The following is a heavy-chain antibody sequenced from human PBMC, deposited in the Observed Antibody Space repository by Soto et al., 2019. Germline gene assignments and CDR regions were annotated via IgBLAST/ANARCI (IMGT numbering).Heavy chain of an antibody. D-gene: IGHD3-22*01. V-gene: IGHV1-18*01. CDR1: GYTFTSYG. J-gene: IGHJ3*02. CDR3: ARDGYYYDSSGYSKQDAFDI. CDR2: ISAYNGNT. Sequence: ASVKVSCKASGYTFTSYGISWVRQAPGQGLEWMGWISAYNGNTNYAQKLQGRVTMTTDTSTSTAYMELRRLRSDETAVYYCARDGYYYDSSGYSKQDAFDIWGQGTMVTVSS.